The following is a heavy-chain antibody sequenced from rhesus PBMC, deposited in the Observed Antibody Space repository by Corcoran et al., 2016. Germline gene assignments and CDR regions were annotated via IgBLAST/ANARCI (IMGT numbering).Heavy chain of an antibody. CDR1: GGSISGYY. CDR2: IYGRGAIT. CDR3: ARASRIDY. J-gene: IGHJ4*01. Sequence: QVQLQESGPGLVKPAATLSRTCAVSGGSISGYYWCWIRKPPGKGPSWIGSIYGRGAITDYNTSLKGQVTISTDTSKNQFSLKLSSVTAADTAVYYCARASRIDYWGQGVLVTVSS. V-gene: IGHV4-160*01.